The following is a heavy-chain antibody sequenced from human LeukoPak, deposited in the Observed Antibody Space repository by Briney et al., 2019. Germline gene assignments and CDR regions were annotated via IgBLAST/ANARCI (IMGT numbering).Heavy chain of an antibody. CDR2: INPNSGGT. J-gene: IGHJ4*02. CDR3: AREHSSSSGKVFDY. V-gene: IGHV1-2*02. D-gene: IGHD6-6*01. CDR1: GYTLPGYY. Sequence: ASVKVSCKASGYTLPGYYMHWVRQAPGQGLEWMGWINPNSGGTNYAQKFQGRVTMTRDTSISTAYMELSRLRSDDTAVDYCAREHSSSSGKVFDYWGQGTLVTVSS.